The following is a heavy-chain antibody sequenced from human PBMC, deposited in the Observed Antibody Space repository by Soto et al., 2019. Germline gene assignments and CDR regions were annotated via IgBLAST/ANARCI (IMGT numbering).Heavy chain of an antibody. V-gene: IGHV1-8*01. Sequence: QVQLVQSGAEVKKPGASVKVSCKASGYTFTSYDINWVRRATGQGLEWMGWMNPNSGNTGYAQKCQGRVTRTRNTSISTAYRELSSLRSEDTAVYYCAREKTSYGMDVWGQGTTVTVSS. J-gene: IGHJ6*02. CDR1: GYTFTSYD. CDR3: AREKTSYGMDV. CDR2: MNPNSGNT.